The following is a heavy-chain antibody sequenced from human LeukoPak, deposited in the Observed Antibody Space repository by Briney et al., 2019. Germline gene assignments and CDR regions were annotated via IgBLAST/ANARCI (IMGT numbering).Heavy chain of an antibody. D-gene: IGHD3-10*01. J-gene: IGHJ6*03. CDR3: AKGSGSYFYYYMDV. Sequence: PGGSLRLSCAASGFTFSSYSMNWVRQAPGKGLEWVSYISSSSSTIYYADSVKGRFTISRDNAKNSLYLQMNSLRAEDMALYYCAKGSGSYFYYYMDVWGKGTTVTVSS. V-gene: IGHV3-48*04. CDR1: GFTFSSYS. CDR2: ISSSSSTI.